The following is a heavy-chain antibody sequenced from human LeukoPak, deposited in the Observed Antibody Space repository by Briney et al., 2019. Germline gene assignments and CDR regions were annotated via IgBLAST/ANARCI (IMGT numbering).Heavy chain of an antibody. J-gene: IGHJ4*02. CDR2: TYYRSKWYN. Sequence: SQTVSLTCAISGDSVSGNSAAWNWIRQSPSRGLEWLGRTYYRSKWYNDYAVSVKSRITINPDTSKNQFSLQLNSVTPEDMAVYYCARFEKGWFGKNGFDYWGQGTLVTVSS. V-gene: IGHV6-1*01. D-gene: IGHD3-10*01. CDR3: ARFEKGWFGKNGFDY. CDR1: GDSVSGNSAA.